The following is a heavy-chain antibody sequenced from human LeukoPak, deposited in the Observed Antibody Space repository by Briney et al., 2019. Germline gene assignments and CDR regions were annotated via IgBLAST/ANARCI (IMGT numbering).Heavy chain of an antibody. CDR3: ARDLGVITRANWFDP. CDR2: IYTSGST. Sequence: PSETLSLTCTVSGGSISSYYWSWIRQPAGKGLEWIGRIYTSGSTNYNPSLKSRVTMSVDTSKNQFSLKLSSVTAADTAVYYCARDLGVITRANWFDPWGQGTRVTVSS. V-gene: IGHV4-4*07. D-gene: IGHD3-10*01. CDR1: GGSISSYY. J-gene: IGHJ5*02.